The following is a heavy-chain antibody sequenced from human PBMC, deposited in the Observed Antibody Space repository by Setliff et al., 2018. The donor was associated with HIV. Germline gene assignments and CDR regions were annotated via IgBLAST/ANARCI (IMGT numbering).Heavy chain of an antibody. J-gene: IGHJ3*02. Sequence: NLSETLSLTCAVSGYSISSGYYWGWIRQPPGKGLEWVGSIFHSGGIYYNPSLKSRVTISGDTSKNKLSLKLTSVTAADTAVYYCARHLQAFDIWGHGTMVTVSS. V-gene: IGHV4-38-2*01. D-gene: IGHD1-1*01. CDR1: GYSISSGYY. CDR2: IFHSGGI. CDR3: ARHLQAFDI.